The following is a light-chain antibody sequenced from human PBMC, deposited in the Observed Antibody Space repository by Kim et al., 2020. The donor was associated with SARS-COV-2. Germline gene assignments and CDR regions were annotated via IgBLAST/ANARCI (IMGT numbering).Light chain of an antibody. J-gene: IGLJ3*02. CDR3: QVGDSSSDHRV. Sequence: SYELTQPPSVSVAPGKTARITCGGNNIGSKSVHWYQQKPGQAPVLVIYYDSDRPSGIPERFSGSNSGNTATLPISRVEAGDEADYYCQVGDSSSDHRVFG. CDR2: YDS. V-gene: IGLV3-21*04. CDR1: NIGSKS.